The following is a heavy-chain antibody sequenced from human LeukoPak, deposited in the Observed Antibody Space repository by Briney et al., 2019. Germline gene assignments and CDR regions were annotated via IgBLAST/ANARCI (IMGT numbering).Heavy chain of an antibody. CDR3: ARDDKRYCSSTSCPLDY. V-gene: IGHV1-69*04. CDR1: GGSFSSYT. Sequence: ASVKVSCKASGGSFSSYTISWVRQAPGQGLEWMGRIIPILGIANYAQKFQGRVTITADKSTSTAYMELSSLRSEETAVYYCARDDKRYCSSTSCPLDYWGQGTLVTVSS. J-gene: IGHJ4*02. D-gene: IGHD2-2*01. CDR2: IIPILGIA.